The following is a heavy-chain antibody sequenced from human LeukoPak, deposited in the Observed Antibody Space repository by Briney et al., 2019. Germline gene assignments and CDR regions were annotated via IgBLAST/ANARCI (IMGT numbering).Heavy chain of an antibody. CDR3: AREVAGTYAFDY. D-gene: IGHD6-19*01. V-gene: IGHV6-1*01. CDR2: TLYRSKWYN. CDR1: GDIVSSNSAA. J-gene: IGHJ4*02. Sequence: SQTLSLTCAISGDIVSSNSAAWNWNRQSPSRGLEWLGRTLYRSKWYNDYAVSVKSRISINPDTSKNQFSLQLNFVTPEDTAVYYCAREVAGTYAFDYGGQGPLAPVPS.